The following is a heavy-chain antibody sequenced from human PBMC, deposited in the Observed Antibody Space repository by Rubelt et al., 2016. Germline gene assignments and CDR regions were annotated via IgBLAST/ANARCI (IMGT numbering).Heavy chain of an antibody. Sequence: YAMSWVRQAPGKGLECVSGISGGGGTTYYADSVKGRFTISRDNSKTTLYLQMNSLRPEDTAVYYCARDYCSSTSCLFDYWGQGNLVTVSS. V-gene: IGHV3-23*01. J-gene: IGHJ4*02. D-gene: IGHD2-2*01. CDR2: ISGGGGTT. CDR1: YA. CDR3: ARDYCSSTSCLFDY.